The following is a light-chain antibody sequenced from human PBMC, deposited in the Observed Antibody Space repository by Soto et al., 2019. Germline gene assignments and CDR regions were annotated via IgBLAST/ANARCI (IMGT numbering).Light chain of an antibody. V-gene: IGKV3-20*01. J-gene: IGKJ2*01. CDR1: RTVDSTY. CDR3: QQYGSSPPYT. CDR2: AAS. Sequence: IVLTHSPGTLSMSRVERATLSCTASRTVDSTYLAWYQQKPGQAPRLILCAASKRATGIPDRFSGSGSGTDFTLTINRLEPEDSAVYYCQQYGSSPPYTFGQGTKVDIK.